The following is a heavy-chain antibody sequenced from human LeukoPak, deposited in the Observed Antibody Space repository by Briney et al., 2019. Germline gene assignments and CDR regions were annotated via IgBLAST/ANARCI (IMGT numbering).Heavy chain of an antibody. CDR2: IIPILGIA. V-gene: IGHV1-69*04. CDR1: GGTFSSYA. CDR3: ARLGVGATSGLDAFDI. J-gene: IGHJ3*02. Sequence: ASVKVSCKSSGGTFSSYAISWVRQAPGQGLEWMGRIIPILGIANYAQKFQGRVTITADKPTSTAYMELSSLRSEDTAVYYCARLGVGATSGLDAFDIWGQGTMVTVSS. D-gene: IGHD1-26*01.